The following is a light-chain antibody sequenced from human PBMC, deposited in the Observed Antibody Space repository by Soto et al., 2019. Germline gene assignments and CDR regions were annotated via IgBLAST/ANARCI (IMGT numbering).Light chain of an antibody. CDR2: KVT. J-gene: IGLJ3*02. V-gene: IGLV2-14*01. Sequence: QSALTQPASVSGSPGQSITISCTGTSSDVGGYNFVSWYQQHPGKAPKLLIYKVTNRPSGVSNRFSGSKSGNTASLTISGLQAEDEADSYCSSYTTSYTKVFGGGTKLTV. CDR3: SSYTTSYTKV. CDR1: SSDVGGYNF.